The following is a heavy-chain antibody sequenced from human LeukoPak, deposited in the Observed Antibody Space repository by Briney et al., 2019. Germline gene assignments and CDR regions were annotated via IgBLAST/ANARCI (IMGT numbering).Heavy chain of an antibody. CDR1: GGSFSGHI. CDR2: IYYSGHT. Sequence: PSETLSLTCAVHGGSFSGHIWSWIRQPPGKGLEYIGEIYYSGHTNYNPSLRSRVTVSVDTSRSQFSLNMISATAADTGVYYCARHEFGSSSAAFDSWGQGTMVIVSS. D-gene: IGHD6-6*01. J-gene: IGHJ3*01. CDR3: ARHEFGSSSAAFDS. V-gene: IGHV4-34*01.